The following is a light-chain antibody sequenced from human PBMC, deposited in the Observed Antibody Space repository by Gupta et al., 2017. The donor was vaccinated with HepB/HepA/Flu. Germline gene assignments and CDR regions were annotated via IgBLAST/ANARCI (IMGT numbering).Light chain of an antibody. V-gene: IGKV3-15*01. CDR3: QHYNYWPPST. CDR1: QDIRTS. J-gene: IGKJ1*01. Sequence: EIVMTQSPATLSVSPGERATLSCWASQDIRTSLAWYQQKPGQAPRLLLFEVSLRATGVPARFSGSGSGTELTLTISSRQSEDFAIYYCQHYNYWPPSTFGQGTKVEIK. CDR2: EVS.